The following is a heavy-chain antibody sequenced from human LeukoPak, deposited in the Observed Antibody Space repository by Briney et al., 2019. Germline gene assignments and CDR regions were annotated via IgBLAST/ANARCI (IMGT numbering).Heavy chain of an antibody. Sequence: ASVKVSCKASGYTFTSYAMHWVRQAPGQRLEWMGWINAGNGNTKYSQKFQGRVTIARDTSASTAYMELSSLRSEDTAVYYCAREKLRYSPSTPGYWGQGTLVTVSS. D-gene: IGHD3-9*01. J-gene: IGHJ4*02. CDR1: GYTFTSYA. CDR2: INAGNGNT. CDR3: AREKLRYSPSTPGY. V-gene: IGHV1-3*01.